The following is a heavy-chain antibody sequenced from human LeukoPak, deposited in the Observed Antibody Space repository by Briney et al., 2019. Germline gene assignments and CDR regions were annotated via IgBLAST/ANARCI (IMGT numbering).Heavy chain of an antibody. CDR1: GFTFSSYS. J-gene: IGHJ4*02. D-gene: IGHD6-13*01. CDR2: ISSSSSYI. CDR3: ARSIAAAGRGGHFDY. V-gene: IGHV3-21*01. Sequence: GGSLRPSCAASGFTFSSYSMNWVRQAPGKGLEWVSSISSSSSYIYYADSVKGRFTISRDNAKNSLYLQMNSLRAEDTAVYYCARSIAAAGRGGHFDYWGQGTLVTVSS.